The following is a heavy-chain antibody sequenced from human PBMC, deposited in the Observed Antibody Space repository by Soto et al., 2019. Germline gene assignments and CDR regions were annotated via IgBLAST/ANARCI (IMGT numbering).Heavy chain of an antibody. CDR2: LDPEDGET. D-gene: IGHD2-2*02. V-gene: IGHV1-24*01. CDR1: GYTLTELS. CDR3: ARDSKRVVIVVVPAAIQAHLGYYYGMDV. J-gene: IGHJ6*02. Sequence: ASVKVSCKVSGYTLTELSMHWVRQAPGKGLEWMGGLDPEDGETIYAQKFQGRVTMTEDTSTDTAYMELSSLRSEDTAVYYCARDSKRVVIVVVPAAIQAHLGYYYGMDVWGQGTTVTVSS.